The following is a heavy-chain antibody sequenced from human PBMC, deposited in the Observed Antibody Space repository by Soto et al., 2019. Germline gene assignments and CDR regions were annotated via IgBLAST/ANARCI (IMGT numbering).Heavy chain of an antibody. CDR1: GFTFSSYW. V-gene: IGHV3-74*01. CDR2: INSDGSST. J-gene: IGHJ6*02. Sequence: GGSLRLSCAASGFTFSSYWMHWVRQAPGKGLVWVSLINSDGSSTSYADSVKGRFTISRDNAKNTLYLQMNSLRAEDTAVYYCARVIGGKWPVGYYYGMDVWAQGTTVTVSS. CDR3: ARVIGGKWPVGYYYGMDV. D-gene: IGHD2-15*01.